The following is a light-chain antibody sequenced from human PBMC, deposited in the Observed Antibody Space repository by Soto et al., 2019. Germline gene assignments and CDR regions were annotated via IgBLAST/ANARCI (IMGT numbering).Light chain of an antibody. CDR1: QGISSY. CDR3: QPYYSYPYT. J-gene: IGKJ2*01. V-gene: IGKV1-8*01. CDR2: AAS. Sequence: AIRMTKSPSSFSASTGDRVTITCRASQGISSYLAWYQQNPGKAPKLLIYAASTLQSGFPSRFSCSVTGTDFTLTCSGLQSEDVATYSCQPYYSYPYTFGQRTQLEIK.